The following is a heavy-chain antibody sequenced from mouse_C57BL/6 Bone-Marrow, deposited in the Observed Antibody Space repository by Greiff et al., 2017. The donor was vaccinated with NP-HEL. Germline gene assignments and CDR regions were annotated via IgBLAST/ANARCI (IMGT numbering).Heavy chain of an antibody. Sequence: EVKLQESGPGLVKPSQSLSLTCSVTGYSITSGYYWNWIRQFPGNKLEWMGYISYDGSNNYNPSLKNRISITRDTSKNQFFLKLNSVTTEDTATYYCAFWDNYAMDYWGQGTSVTVSS. CDR3: AFWDNYAMDY. CDR2: ISYDGSN. V-gene: IGHV3-6*01. D-gene: IGHD4-1*01. CDR1: GYSITSGYY. J-gene: IGHJ4*01.